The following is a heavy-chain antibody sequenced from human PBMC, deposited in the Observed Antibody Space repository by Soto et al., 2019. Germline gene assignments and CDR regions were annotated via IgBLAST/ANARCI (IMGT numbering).Heavy chain of an antibody. V-gene: IGHV1-2*04. CDR2: INPKRGGT. Sequence: ASVKVSCKASGYSFTDYHIHWVRQAPGQGLEWLGRINPKRGGTSTAQKFQGWVTMTTDTSISTASMELTRLTSDDTAIYYCARGDSTDCSNGVCSFFYNHDMDVWGQGTTVTVSS. CDR3: ARGDSTDCSNGVCSFFYNHDMDV. D-gene: IGHD2-8*01. J-gene: IGHJ6*02. CDR1: GYSFTDYH.